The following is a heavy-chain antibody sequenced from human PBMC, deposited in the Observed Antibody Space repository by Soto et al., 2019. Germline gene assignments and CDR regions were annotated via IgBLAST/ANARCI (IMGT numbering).Heavy chain of an antibody. CDR2: IYWDDDK. V-gene: IGHV2-5*02. J-gene: IGHJ6*02. CDR3: AHLAMDTAMVYYYYYGMDV. D-gene: IGHD5-18*01. CDR1: GFSLSTSGVG. Sequence: QITLKESGPTLVKPTQTLTLTCTFSGFSLSTSGVGVGWIRQPPGKALEWLALIYWDDDKRYSPSLKSRLTITKDTSKNQVVLTMTNMDPVDTATYYCAHLAMDTAMVYYYYYGMDVWGQGTTVTVSS.